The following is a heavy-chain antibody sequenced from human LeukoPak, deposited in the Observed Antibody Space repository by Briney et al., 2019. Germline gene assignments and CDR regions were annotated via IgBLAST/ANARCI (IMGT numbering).Heavy chain of an antibody. CDR3: ARERQNKDFWSGGDY. CDR1: GFTFSTYW. V-gene: IGHV3-7*01. J-gene: IGHJ4*02. CDR2: IKQDGSEK. Sequence: AGGSLRLPCAASGFTFSTYWMSWVRQAPGKGLEWVANIKQDGSEKYYVDSVKGRFTISRDNAKNSLYLQMNTLRPEDTAVYYCARERQNKDFWSGGDYWGQGTLVTVSS. D-gene: IGHD3-3*01.